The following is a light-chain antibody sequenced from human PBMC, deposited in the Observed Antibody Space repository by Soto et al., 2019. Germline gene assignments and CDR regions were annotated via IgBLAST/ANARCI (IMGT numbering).Light chain of an antibody. CDR1: QSISTF. CDR3: QQCFSTPLLT. V-gene: IGKV1-39*01. Sequence: DIPMPQYPSPLSASVGDRVTITCRASQSISTFLNWYHQKPGKAPKLLIYGASNLESGVPSTFSGSGTGTDVTLSISSLQPEDFATYYCQQCFSTPLLTFGGGTKVEI. CDR2: GAS. J-gene: IGKJ4*01.